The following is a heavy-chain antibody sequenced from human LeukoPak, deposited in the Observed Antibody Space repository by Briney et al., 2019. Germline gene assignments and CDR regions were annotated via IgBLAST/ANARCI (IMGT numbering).Heavy chain of an antibody. CDR3: ARDWNYVPLDY. J-gene: IGHJ4*02. Sequence: SETLSLTCAVYGGSFSGYYWSWIRQPPGKGLEWIGEINHSGSTNYNPSLKGRVTISVDTSKNQFSLKLSSVTAADTAVYYCARDWNYVPLDYWGQGTLVTVSS. CDR1: GGSFSGYY. V-gene: IGHV4-34*01. D-gene: IGHD1-7*01. CDR2: INHSGST.